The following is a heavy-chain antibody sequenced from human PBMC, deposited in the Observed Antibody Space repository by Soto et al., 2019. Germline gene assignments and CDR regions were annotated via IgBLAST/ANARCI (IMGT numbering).Heavy chain of an antibody. D-gene: IGHD1-26*01. J-gene: IGHJ6*02. CDR1: GGTFNTYT. CDR3: ASLNNWSSGDGRIDV. Sequence: QVQLVQSGAEVKKPGSSVKVSCKASGGTFNTYTISWVRQVPGQGLEWMGGIMPLYAKPTYAQPFLGRLTIAADEHTITVYMELSSMRSEDTALYYCASLNNWSSGDGRIDVWGRVTAVSVSS. CDR2: IMPLYAKP. V-gene: IGHV1-69*01.